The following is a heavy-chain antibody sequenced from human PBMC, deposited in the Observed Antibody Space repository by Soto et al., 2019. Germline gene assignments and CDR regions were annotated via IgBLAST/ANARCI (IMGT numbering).Heavy chain of an antibody. D-gene: IGHD3-10*01. Sequence: ASVKVSCKASGYTFTGYYMHWVRQAPGQGLEWMGWINPNSGGTNYAQKFQGWVTMTRDTSISTAYMELSRLRSDDTAVYYCARSQITMVRGVIVDTDAFDIWGQGTMVTV. CDR2: INPNSGGT. J-gene: IGHJ3*02. CDR3: ARSQITMVRGVIVDTDAFDI. CDR1: GYTFTGYY. V-gene: IGHV1-2*04.